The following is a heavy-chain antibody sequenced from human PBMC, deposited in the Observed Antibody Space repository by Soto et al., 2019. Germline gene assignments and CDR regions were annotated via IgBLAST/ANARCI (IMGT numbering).Heavy chain of an antibody. J-gene: IGHJ4*02. CDR2: SVPTLGMA. D-gene: IGHD2-15*01. CDR3: ASGDCSGRRCYSAFDF. CDR1: VDTFTDHT. V-gene: IGHV1-69*02. Sequence: QVHLVQSGAEVTQPWSSVKVSCKASVDTFTDHTVTWVRQAPGQGLEWMGRSVPTLGMANYAQTFQGRVTITSDTSMTTAYLELTGLTSDDSAVYYCASGDCSGRRCYSAFDFWGQGTMVTVSP.